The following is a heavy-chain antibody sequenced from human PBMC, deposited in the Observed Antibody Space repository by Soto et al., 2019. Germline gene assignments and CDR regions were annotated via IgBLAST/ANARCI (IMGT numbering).Heavy chain of an antibody. CDR2: IFTRDSET. D-gene: IGHD3-9*01. V-gene: IGHV5-51*01. Sequence: EQLEQSGAEVKKPGESLKISCKGPGHLFNNHWIGWVRQTPGKGLEWMGLIFTRDSETKTSPSFQGHVSFSVDNSIKTVYLQWTSLKTTDTGIYFCARGYFESGHGYDLWGQGTLVTVSS. CDR1: GHLFNNHW. J-gene: IGHJ5*02. CDR3: ARGYFESGHGYDL.